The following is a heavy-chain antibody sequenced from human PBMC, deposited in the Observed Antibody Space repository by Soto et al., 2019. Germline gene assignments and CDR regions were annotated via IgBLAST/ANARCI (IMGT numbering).Heavy chain of an antibody. CDR1: GFTFSSYA. CDR2: ISGSGGST. Sequence: EVQLLESGGGLVPPGGSLRLSCAASGFTFSSYAMSWVRQAPGKGLEWVSAISGSGGSTYYADSVKGMFTISRDNSKNALYLQMNSLRAEDTAVYDCAKDRYIVRGVMGDYWGQGTLVTVSS. D-gene: IGHD3-10*01. V-gene: IGHV3-23*01. CDR3: AKDRYIVRGVMGDY. J-gene: IGHJ4*02.